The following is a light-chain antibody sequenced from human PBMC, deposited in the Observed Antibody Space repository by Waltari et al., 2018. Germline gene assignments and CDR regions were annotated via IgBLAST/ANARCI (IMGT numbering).Light chain of an antibody. J-gene: IGLJ2*01. CDR1: SPNIGNSL. CDR2: DND. V-gene: IGLV1-51*01. CDR3: ATWDNSLTEVV. Sequence: QSVLTQPPSVSAAPGQKVTISCSGSSPNIGNSLLSWYPQLPGAAPKLLIYDNDKRPSGIPDRFSASKSGTSATLGITGLQTGDEADYYCATWDNSLTEVVFGGGTKLTVL.